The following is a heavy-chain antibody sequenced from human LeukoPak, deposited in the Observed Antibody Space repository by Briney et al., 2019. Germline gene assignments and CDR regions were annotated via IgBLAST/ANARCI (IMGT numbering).Heavy chain of an antibody. CDR2: ISSSGSTK. J-gene: IGHJ4*02. D-gene: IGHD5-18*01. CDR3: AGIYSYVHRPTEY. V-gene: IGHV3-48*03. CDR1: GFRFNTYE. Sequence: GGSLRLSCAASGFRFNTYEMNWVRKAPGKGLEWLSYISSSGSTKYYANSVKGRFTISRDNTGNSLYLQMNRLRAEDTAIYYCAGIYSYVHRPTEYWGQGTLVTVSS.